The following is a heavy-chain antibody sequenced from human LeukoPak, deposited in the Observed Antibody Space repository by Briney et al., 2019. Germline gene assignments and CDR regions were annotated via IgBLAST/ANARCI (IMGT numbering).Heavy chain of an antibody. Sequence: SVKVSCKASGGTFSSYAISWVRQAPGQGLEWMGGIIPIFGTANYAQKFQGRVTITTDESTSTAYMELSGLRSEDMAVYYCARDLYPVAAAADGDYWGQGTLVTVSS. J-gene: IGHJ4*02. CDR3: ARDLYPVAAAADGDY. V-gene: IGHV1-69*05. CDR2: IIPIFGTA. D-gene: IGHD6-13*01. CDR1: GGTFSSYA.